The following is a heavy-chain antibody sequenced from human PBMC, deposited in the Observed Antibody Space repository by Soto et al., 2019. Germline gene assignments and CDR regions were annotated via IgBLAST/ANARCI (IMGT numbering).Heavy chain of an antibody. D-gene: IGHD2-2*01. CDR3: ARRTKGYCSSTSCYAGDDYYYYYMDV. V-gene: IGHV1-8*01. Sequence: ASVKVSCKASGYTFTIYDINWVRQATGQGLEWMGWMNPNSGNTGYAQKFQGRVTMTRNTSISTAYMELSSLRSEDTAVYYCARRTKGYCSSTSCYAGDDYYYYYMDVWGKGTTVTVSS. CDR1: GYTFTIYD. J-gene: IGHJ6*03. CDR2: MNPNSGNT.